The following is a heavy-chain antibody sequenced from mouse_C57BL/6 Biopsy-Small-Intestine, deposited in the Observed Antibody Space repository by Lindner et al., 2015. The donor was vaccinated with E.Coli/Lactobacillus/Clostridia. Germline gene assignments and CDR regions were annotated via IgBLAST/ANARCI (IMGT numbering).Heavy chain of an antibody. Sequence: SVKVSCKASGYTFTRYDINWVRQAAGQGLEWMGWMNPNTGNTGYAQNFQGRVSMTRDTSIGTAYMELSSLRSEDTALYYCARGGRIVGTTTLSDYWGQGTLVTVSS. CDR1: GYTFTRYD. V-gene: IGHV1-84*02. CDR2: MNPNTGNT. J-gene: IGHJ4*01. D-gene: IGHD2-1*01. CDR3: ARGGRIVGTTTLSDY.